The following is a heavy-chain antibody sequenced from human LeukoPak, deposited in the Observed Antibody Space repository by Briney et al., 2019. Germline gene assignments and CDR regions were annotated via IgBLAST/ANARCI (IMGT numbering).Heavy chain of an antibody. CDR3: ARGLGDIVVVPAATPDY. CDR2: INWNGGST. J-gene: IGHJ4*02. CDR1: GFTFDDYG. Sequence: GGSLRLPCAASGFTFDDYGMSWVRQAPGKGLEWVSGINWNGGSTGYADSVKGRFTISRDNAKNSLYLQMNSLRAEDTALYYCARGLGDIVVVPAATPDYWGQGTLVTVSS. D-gene: IGHD2-2*01. V-gene: IGHV3-20*04.